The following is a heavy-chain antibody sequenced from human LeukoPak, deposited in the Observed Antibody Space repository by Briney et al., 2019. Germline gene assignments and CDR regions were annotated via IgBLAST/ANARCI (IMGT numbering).Heavy chain of an antibody. J-gene: IGHJ3*02. Sequence: SETLSLACTVSGGSISSGDYYWSWIRQPPGKGLEWIGYVHYSGSTYYNPSLKSRVTISVDTSKNQFSLKLSSVTAADTAVYYCARTGRGYYDFWSGYPRAAFDIWGQGAMVTVSS. CDR2: VHYSGST. V-gene: IGHV4-30-4*08. CDR1: GGSISSGDYY. CDR3: ARTGRGYYDFWSGYPRAAFDI. D-gene: IGHD3-3*01.